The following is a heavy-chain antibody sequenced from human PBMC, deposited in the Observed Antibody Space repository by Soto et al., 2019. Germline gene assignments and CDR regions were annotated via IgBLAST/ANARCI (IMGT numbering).Heavy chain of an antibody. CDR3: AKGSSSVYYYYYGMDV. Sequence: PGGSLRLSCAASGFNFKAYGMHWVRQAPGKGLEWVTVMSFDGSHKYYVDSVKGRFTISSDNSENTLYLQMNSLRPEDTAVYYCAKGSSSVYYYYYGMDVWGQGTTVTVSS. CDR2: MSFDGSHK. D-gene: IGHD6-13*01. J-gene: IGHJ6*02. CDR1: GFNFKAYG. V-gene: IGHV3-30*18.